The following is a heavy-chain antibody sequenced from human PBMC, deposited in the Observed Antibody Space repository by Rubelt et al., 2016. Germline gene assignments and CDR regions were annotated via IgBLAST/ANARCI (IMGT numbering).Heavy chain of an antibody. CDR1: GLTVRSNY. Sequence: PGGSLRLSCGASGLTVRSNYMSWVRQAPGKGLEWVSMINSAGDTYYADSVKGRFTISRDNSKNTLYLQMKSLRAEDTAVYFCAKDSRYSGSYWDFDYWGQGTLVTVSS. D-gene: IGHD1-26*01. V-gene: IGHV3-53*01. CDR3: AKDSRYSGSYWDFDY. J-gene: IGHJ4*02. CDR2: INSAGDT.